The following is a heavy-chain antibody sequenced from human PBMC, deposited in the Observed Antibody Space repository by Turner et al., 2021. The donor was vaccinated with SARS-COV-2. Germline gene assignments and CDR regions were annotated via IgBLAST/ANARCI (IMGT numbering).Heavy chain of an antibody. Sequence: GGSLRLSCAASGFTVSRNYMSWVRQAPGKGLEWVSVIYSGGSTYYADSVKGRFTISRDNSKNTLYLQMNSLRAEDTAVYYCARDGAWKPEGMDVWGQGTTVTVSS. J-gene: IGHJ6*02. CDR1: GFTVSRNY. CDR3: ARDGAWKPEGMDV. V-gene: IGHV3-53*01. D-gene: IGHD1-1*01. CDR2: IYSGGST.